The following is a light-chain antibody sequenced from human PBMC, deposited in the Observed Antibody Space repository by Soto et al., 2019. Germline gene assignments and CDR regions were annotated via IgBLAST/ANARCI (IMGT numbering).Light chain of an antibody. J-gene: IGKJ1*01. V-gene: IGKV2-30*02. CDR1: QSLMHSDGNTY. CDR2: EVS. Sequence: DVVMTQSPLSLPVTLGQPASISCRSSQSLMHSDGNTYLNWFQQRPGQSPRRLIYEVSDRDSGVPDRFSGGGSGTDFTLKISRVEAEDVGVYYCMQGTHWPWTFGQGTEVEIK. CDR3: MQGTHWPWT.